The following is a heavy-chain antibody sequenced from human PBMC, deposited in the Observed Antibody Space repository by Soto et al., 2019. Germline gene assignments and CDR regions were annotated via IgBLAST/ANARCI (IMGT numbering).Heavy chain of an antibody. CDR2: MNQDGSAK. D-gene: IGHD3-3*01. CDR3: ARVITRWAGDY. V-gene: IGHV3-7*01. Sequence: PGWFLRLSCAASGFTFTGYWMNWVRQAPGKGLEWVANMNQDGSAKYYVDSVKGRFTISRENAKNSLYLQMNSLRVEDTAVYYCARVITRWAGDYWGQGKLVTGSS. J-gene: IGHJ4*02. CDR1: GFTFTGYW.